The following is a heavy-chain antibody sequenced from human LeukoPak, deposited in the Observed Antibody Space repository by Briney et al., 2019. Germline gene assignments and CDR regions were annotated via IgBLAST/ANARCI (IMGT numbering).Heavy chain of an antibody. CDR2: ISGSGGST. V-gene: IGHV3-23*01. D-gene: IGHD3-22*01. CDR1: GFSFSSYA. CDR3: AKDEDPRHYYDSSGSPLDY. Sequence: GASLRLSCAASGFSFSSYAMSWVRQAPGKGLEWVSGISGSGGSTYYADSVKGRLTISRDNSKNTLYLQMNSLRAEDTAVYHCAKDEDPRHYYDSSGSPLDYWGQGTLVTVSS. J-gene: IGHJ4*02.